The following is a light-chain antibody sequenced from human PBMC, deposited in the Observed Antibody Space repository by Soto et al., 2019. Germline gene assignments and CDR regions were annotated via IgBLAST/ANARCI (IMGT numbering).Light chain of an antibody. J-gene: IGLJ1*01. Sequence: QSVLTQPPSVSGAPGQRVTISCTGSSSNIGAGYDVHWYQQRPGTAPKLLIFGNINRPSGVPDRFSGSKSGTSASLAITGLQAEDEGDYYCQSYDSTLSARYVLGTGTQLTVL. CDR2: GNI. CDR3: QSYDSTLSARYV. CDR1: SSNIGAGYD. V-gene: IGLV1-40*01.